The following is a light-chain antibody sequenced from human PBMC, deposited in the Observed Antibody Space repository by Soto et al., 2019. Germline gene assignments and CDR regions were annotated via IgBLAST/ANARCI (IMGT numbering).Light chain of an antibody. CDR1: QTISSW. CDR2: KAS. Sequence: DIQMTQSPSTLAVSVGDRVTITCRASQTISSWLAWYQQKPGKAPKLLIYKASTLKSGVPSRFSGSGSGTEFTLTISSLQPADFATYSCQHYNSYSEAFGQGTKVELK. V-gene: IGKV1-5*03. J-gene: IGKJ1*01. CDR3: QHYNSYSEA.